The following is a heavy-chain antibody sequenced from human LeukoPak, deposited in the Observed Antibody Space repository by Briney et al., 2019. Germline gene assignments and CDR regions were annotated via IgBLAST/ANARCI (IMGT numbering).Heavy chain of an antibody. CDR1: GFTFSSYA. Sequence: GAPLQISCASSGFTFSSYAMSWVRQAPGKGLEWVSAISGSGGSTYYADSMKGRFTISRDNSKTTLYLQMNSLRAEDTAVYYCAKSDPKVDYWGRGTLVPVSS. CDR2: ISGSGGST. J-gene: IGHJ4*02. V-gene: IGHV3-23*01. CDR3: AKSDPKVDY.